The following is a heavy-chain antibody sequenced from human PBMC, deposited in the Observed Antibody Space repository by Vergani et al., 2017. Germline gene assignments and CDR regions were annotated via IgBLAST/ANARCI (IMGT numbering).Heavy chain of an antibody. CDR1: GFTVSSNY. J-gene: IGHJ6*02. CDR2: IYSGGST. V-gene: IGHV3-53*04. Sequence: EVQLVESGGGLVQPGGSLRLSCAVSGFTVSSNYMSWVRQAPRKGLECVSVIYSGGSTYYADSVKGRFTISRHNSKNTLYLQMNSLRAEDTAVYYCARDRVDRVATTTYYYYDCGMDVWGQGTTVTVSS. D-gene: IGHD5-12*01. CDR3: ARDRVDRVATTTYYYYDCGMDV.